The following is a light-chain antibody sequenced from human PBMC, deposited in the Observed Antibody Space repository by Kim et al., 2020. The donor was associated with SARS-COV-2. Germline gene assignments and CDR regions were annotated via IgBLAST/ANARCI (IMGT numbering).Light chain of an antibody. CDR2: RNN. Sequence: QSVLTQPPSASGTPGQRVTISCSGSSSNIGSNYVYWYQQVPGTAPKLLIYRNNQRPSGVPDRVSGSKSGTSASLAISGLRSEDEADYYCAAWDDSLSGRLFGGGTKLTVL. CDR1: SSNIGSNY. CDR3: AAWDDSLSGRL. V-gene: IGLV1-47*01. J-gene: IGLJ2*01.